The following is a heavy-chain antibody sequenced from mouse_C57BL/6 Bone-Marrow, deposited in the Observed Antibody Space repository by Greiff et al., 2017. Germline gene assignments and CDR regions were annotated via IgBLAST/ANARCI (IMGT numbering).Heavy chain of an antibody. D-gene: IGHD1-1*01. J-gene: IGHJ2*02. CDR1: GYTFTSYW. CDR2: IHPNSGST. CDR3: AQLRRSSFDY. V-gene: IGHV1-64*01. Sequence: VQLQQPGAELVKPGASVKLSCKASGYTFTSYWMHWVKQRPGQGLEWIGMIHPNSGSTNYNEKFKSKATLTVDKSSSTAYMPLSGLTSEDSAVYYCAQLRRSSFDYWGQGTSLTVSS.